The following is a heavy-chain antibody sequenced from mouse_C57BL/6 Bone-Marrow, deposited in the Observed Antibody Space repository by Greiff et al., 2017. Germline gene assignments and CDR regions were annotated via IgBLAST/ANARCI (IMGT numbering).Heavy chain of an antibody. CDR3: ARHPSYGFAY. V-gene: IGHV1-50*01. CDR2: IDPSDSYT. J-gene: IGHJ3*01. Sequence: QVQLQQSGAELVKPGASVKLSCKASGYTFTSYWMQWVKQRPGQGLEWIGEIDPSDSYTNYNQKFKGKATLTVDTSSSTAYMQLSSLTSEDSAVYYCARHPSYGFAYWGQGTLVTVSA. D-gene: IGHD1-1*01. CDR1: GYTFTSYW.